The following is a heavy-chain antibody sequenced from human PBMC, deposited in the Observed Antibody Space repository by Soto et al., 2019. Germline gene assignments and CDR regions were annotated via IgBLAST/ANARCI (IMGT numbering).Heavy chain of an antibody. D-gene: IGHD1-1*01. CDR1: GGTGISGSYY. V-gene: IGHV4-61*01. Sequence: SETHSLTSTVSGGTGISGSYYWSWIRKPPGKGLEWIGHIYYSGSTNYNPSLKSRVTISVDTSKNQFSLKLSSVTAADTAVYYCAGISPSWNPRTGWFDPWGQGTLVTVSS. CDR2: IYYSGST. CDR3: AGISPSWNPRTGWFDP. J-gene: IGHJ5*02.